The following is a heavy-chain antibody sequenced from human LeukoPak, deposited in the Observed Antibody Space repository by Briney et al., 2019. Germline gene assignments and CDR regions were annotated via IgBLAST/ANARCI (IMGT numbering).Heavy chain of an antibody. J-gene: IGHJ5*02. V-gene: IGHV4-34*01. Sequence: SETLSLTCAVSGGSFSGYYWSWIRQPPGKGLEWIGEINHRGSTNYNLSLKSRVTISVDTSKSQSSLKLSSVTAADTAVYYCARVFRSGSYYRSWFDPWGQGTLVTVSS. CDR3: ARVFRSGSYYRSWFDP. D-gene: IGHD3-10*01. CDR2: INHRGST. CDR1: GGSFSGYY.